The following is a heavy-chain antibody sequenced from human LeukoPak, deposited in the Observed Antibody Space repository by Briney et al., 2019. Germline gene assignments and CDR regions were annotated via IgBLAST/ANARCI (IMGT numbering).Heavy chain of an antibody. Sequence: ASVKVSCKASGYTFTGYYMHWVRQAPGQGLEWVGWINPNTGGTNYAQKFQGRVTMTRDTSISTAYMELSRLRSDDTAVYYCARSGSGWSDGRGWFDPWGQGTLVTVSS. J-gene: IGHJ5*02. V-gene: IGHV1-2*02. D-gene: IGHD6-19*01. CDR1: GYTFTGYY. CDR2: INPNTGGT. CDR3: ARSGSGWSDGRGWFDP.